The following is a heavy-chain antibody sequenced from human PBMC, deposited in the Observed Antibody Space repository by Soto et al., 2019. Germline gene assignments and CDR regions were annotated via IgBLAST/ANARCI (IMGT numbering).Heavy chain of an antibody. CDR3: AKSRGSSWYPAHYYYYGMDV. Sequence: GSLRLSCAASGFTFSSYGMHWVRQAPGKGLEWVAVISYDGSNKYYADSVKGRFTISRDNSKNTLYLQMNSLRAEDTAVYYCAKSRGSSWYPAHYYYYGMDVWGQGTTVTVSS. CDR1: GFTFSSYG. D-gene: IGHD6-13*01. V-gene: IGHV3-30*18. CDR2: ISYDGSNK. J-gene: IGHJ6*02.